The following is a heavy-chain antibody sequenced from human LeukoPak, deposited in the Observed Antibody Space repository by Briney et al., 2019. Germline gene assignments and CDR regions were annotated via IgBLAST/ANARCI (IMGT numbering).Heavy chain of an antibody. CDR1: GFSFGSYW. D-gene: IGHD5-24*01. CDR3: AREGREGYNYPALDF. J-gene: IGHJ4*02. V-gene: IGHV3-7*05. Sequence: PGGSLRLSCVASGFSFGSYWMAWVRQAPGKGLEWVANMKHDGIEKYHVDSVKGRFTISRDNTKNSLYLHMSSLRVDDTAVYYCAREGREGYNYPALDFWGQGILVTVSS. CDR2: MKHDGIEK.